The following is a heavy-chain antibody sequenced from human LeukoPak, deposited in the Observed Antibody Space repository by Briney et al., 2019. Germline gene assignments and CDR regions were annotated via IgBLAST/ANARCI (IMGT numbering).Heavy chain of an antibody. V-gene: IGHV4-59*01. D-gene: IGHD2-2*03. Sequence: SETLSLTCTVSGGSISSYYWSWIRQPLGKGLEWIGYIYYSGSTNYNPSLKSRVTISVDTSKNQFSLKLRSVTAADTAVYYCARDGGYCSSTNCYDYWGQGTLVTVSS. J-gene: IGHJ4*02. CDR2: IYYSGST. CDR3: ARDGGYCSSTNCYDY. CDR1: GGSISSYY.